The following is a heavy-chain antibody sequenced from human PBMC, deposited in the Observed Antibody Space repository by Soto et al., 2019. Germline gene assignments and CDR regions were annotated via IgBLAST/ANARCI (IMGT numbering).Heavy chain of an antibody. V-gene: IGHV6-1*01. Sequence: PSQTLSLTCAISGDSVSSNSAAWNWIRQSPSRGLEWLGRTYYRSKWYNDYAVSVKSRITINPDTSKNQISLQLNSVTPEDTAVYYCARDRGIVVQPSKITWGRDLYGMDLWGQGTTVTVSS. CDR2: TYYRSKWYN. CDR1: GDSVSSNSAA. D-gene: IGHD2-15*01. J-gene: IGHJ6*02. CDR3: ARDRGIVVQPSKITWGRDLYGMDL.